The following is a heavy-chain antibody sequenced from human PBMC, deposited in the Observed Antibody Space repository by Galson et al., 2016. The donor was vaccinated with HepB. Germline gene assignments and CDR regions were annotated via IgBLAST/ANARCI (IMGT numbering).Heavy chain of an antibody. CDR2: IWYDGSGE. J-gene: IGHJ4*02. Sequence: SLRLSCAASGFTFRTSGMHWVRQAPGKGLEWVAAIWYDGSGEFYADSVKGRFTITRDNSKNTLYMQMNSLRAEDTAVYYCARGRGDYYDPSGYLVDYWGQGTLVTVSA. CDR3: ARGRGDYYDPSGYLVDY. V-gene: IGHV3-33*01. CDR1: GFTFRTSG. D-gene: IGHD3-22*01.